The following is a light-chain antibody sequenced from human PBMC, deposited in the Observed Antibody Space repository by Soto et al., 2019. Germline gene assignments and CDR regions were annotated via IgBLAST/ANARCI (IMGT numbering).Light chain of an antibody. V-gene: IGLV2-14*01. CDR1: SSDVGAYKY. CDR3: NSYAGDIIRFV. CDR2: EVS. J-gene: IGLJ1*01. Sequence: ALTQPASVSGSPGQSVTISCTGTSSDVGAYKYVSWYQQHPGKAPKLMIYEVSNRPSGVSNRFSGSKSGNTASLTISGLQADDEADYYCNSYAGDIIRFVFGTGTKVTVL.